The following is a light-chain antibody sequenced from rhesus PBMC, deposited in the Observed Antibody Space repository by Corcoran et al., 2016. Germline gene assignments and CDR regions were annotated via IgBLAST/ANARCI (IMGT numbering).Light chain of an antibody. J-gene: IGKJ2*01. CDR2: GAS. CDR1: QSVSSS. Sequence: EIVMTQSPATLSLSPGERATLSCRASQSVSSSLAWYQQKPGQAPRLLIYGASHRATGIPDRYSGGGSGTEFTLTISSLEPEDVGVYFCLQSSNWPYSFDQGTKVEIK. CDR3: LQSSNWPYS. V-gene: IGKV3-24*03.